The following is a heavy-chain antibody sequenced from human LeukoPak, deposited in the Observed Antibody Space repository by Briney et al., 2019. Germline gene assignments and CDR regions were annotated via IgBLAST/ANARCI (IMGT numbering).Heavy chain of an antibody. CDR2: INHSGST. Sequence: SETLSLTCAVYGGSFSGYYWSWIRQPPGKGLEWIGEINHSGSTNYNPSLKSRVTISVDTSKNQFSLKLCSVTAADTAVYYCARGGRGSSWYSGGYFQHWGQGTLVTVSS. D-gene: IGHD6-13*01. CDR1: GGSFSGYY. CDR3: ARGGRGSSWYSGGYFQH. J-gene: IGHJ1*01. V-gene: IGHV4-34*01.